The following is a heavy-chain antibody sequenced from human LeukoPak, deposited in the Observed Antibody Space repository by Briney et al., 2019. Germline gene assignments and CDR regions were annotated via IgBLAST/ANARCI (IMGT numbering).Heavy chain of an antibody. CDR3: ARLAPPGYCSSTSCYQHAFDI. J-gene: IGHJ3*02. CDR1: GYTFTGYY. D-gene: IGHD2-2*01. V-gene: IGHV1-2*02. CDR2: INPNSGGT. Sequence: ASVKVSCKASGYTFTGYYMHWVRQAPGQGLEWMGWINPNSGGTNYAQKVQGRVTMTRDTSISTAYMELSRLRSDDTAVYYCARLAPPGYCSSTSCYQHAFDIWGQGTMVTVSS.